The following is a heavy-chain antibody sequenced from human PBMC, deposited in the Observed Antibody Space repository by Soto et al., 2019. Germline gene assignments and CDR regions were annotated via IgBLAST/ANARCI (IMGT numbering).Heavy chain of an antibody. CDR1: GGSFSSYY. J-gene: IGHJ4*02. CDR2: IYDSGST. CDR3: ARGPQDSYYESSYFFDY. D-gene: IGHD3-22*01. V-gene: IGHV4-59*01. Sequence: QVQLQESGPGLVKPSETLSLTCTVSGGSFSSYYWNWIRQPPGKGLEWIGYIYDSGSTNYNPSLKSRVTISVHTSKKQFSLKLSSVTAADTAVYYCARGPQDSYYESSYFFDYWGQGTLVTVSS.